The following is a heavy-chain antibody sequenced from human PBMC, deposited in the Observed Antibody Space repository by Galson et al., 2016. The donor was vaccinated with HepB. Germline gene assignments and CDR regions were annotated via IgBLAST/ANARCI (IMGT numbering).Heavy chain of an antibody. CDR3: ATRISPRPFDI. V-gene: IGHV4-61*02. D-gene: IGHD6-6*01. Sequence: TLSLTCSVSGASVSSGGYHWTWIRQSAGKGLEWVGRIFTYGSTNYNPSLRSRATVSLDTSKNQFSLRLDSMTAADSGIYYCATRISPRPFDIWGRGTMVTGSS. CDR1: GASVSSGGYH. J-gene: IGHJ3*02. CDR2: IFTYGST.